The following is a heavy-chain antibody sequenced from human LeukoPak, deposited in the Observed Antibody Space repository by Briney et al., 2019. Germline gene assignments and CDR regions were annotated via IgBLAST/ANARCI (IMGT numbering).Heavy chain of an antibody. CDR1: GYTFTSYY. J-gene: IGHJ4*02. V-gene: IGHV1-46*01. CDR2: FNPSGGGT. Sequence: ASVKVSCKASGYTFTSYYMHWVRQAPGQGLEWMGMFNPSGGGTTYAQKFQGRVTMTRDTSTSTVYMGLSSLRSEDTAVYYCARGRFVLDYYRFDYWGQRTLVTVSS. CDR3: ARGRFVLDYYRFDY. D-gene: IGHD3-22*01.